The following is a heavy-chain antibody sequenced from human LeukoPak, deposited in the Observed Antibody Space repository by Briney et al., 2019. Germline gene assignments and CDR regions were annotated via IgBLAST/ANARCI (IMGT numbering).Heavy chain of an antibody. D-gene: IGHD2-15*01. J-gene: IGHJ4*02. CDR1: GLPFDDYA. Sequence: GGSLRLPCAALGLPFDDYALHWARHAPGKGLGWVSGISWISGSSGYSDSVRGRFTISRNNVKNSLYLQMNSLKAEDTALYYCEKDIPHCYCSGGSCYGFDYWGQGTLVTVSS. V-gene: IGHV3-9*01. CDR3: EKDIPHCYCSGGSCYGFDY. CDR2: ISWISGSS.